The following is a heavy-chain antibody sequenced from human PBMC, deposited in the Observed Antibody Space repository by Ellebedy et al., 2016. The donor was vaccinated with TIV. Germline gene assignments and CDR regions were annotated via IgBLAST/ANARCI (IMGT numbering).Heavy chain of an antibody. V-gene: IGHV1-18*01. CDR3: ARDPLYSGTYPNWFDP. Sequence: ASVKVSCKASGFTFTSFGISWVRQAPGHGLEWMGWISVYNGDTKYAQKLQGRVTMTTDTSTNTAYMELRSLRSDDTAVYYCARDPLYSGTYPNWFDPWGQGTLVTVSS. J-gene: IGHJ5*02. CDR1: GFTFTSFG. CDR2: ISVYNGDT. D-gene: IGHD1-26*01.